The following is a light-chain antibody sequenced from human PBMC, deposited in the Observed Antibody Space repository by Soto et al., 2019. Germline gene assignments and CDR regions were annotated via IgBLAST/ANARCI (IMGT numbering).Light chain of an antibody. CDR2: DVS. CDR1: SSDVGGYNY. Sequence: QSALTQPASVSGSPGQSITISCTGTSSDVGGYNYVSWYQQHPGKAPKLMIYDVSNRPSGVSNRFSGSKSGNTASLTISGLQAEDEADYYCSSYTSSLKGVFGGGTRLTVL. V-gene: IGLV2-14*01. J-gene: IGLJ2*01. CDR3: SSYTSSLKGV.